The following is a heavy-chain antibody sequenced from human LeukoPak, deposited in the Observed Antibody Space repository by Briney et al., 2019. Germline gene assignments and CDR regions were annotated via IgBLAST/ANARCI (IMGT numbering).Heavy chain of an antibody. CDR2: ISDSGTST. D-gene: IGHD3-10*01. V-gene: IGHV3-23*01. CDR1: GFTFSSYA. CDR3: AKDRGVGEGYRYFDY. J-gene: IGHJ4*02. Sequence: GGSLRLSCAASGFTFSSYAMSWVRQAPGKGLEWVSGISDSGTSTDYADSVKGRLTISRDNSKNTLYLQMNNLRAEDTAVYYCAKDRGVGEGYRYFDYWGQGTLVTVSS.